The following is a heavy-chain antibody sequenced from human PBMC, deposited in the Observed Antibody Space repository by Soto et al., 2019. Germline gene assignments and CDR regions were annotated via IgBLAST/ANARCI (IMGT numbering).Heavy chain of an antibody. J-gene: IGHJ4*02. V-gene: IGHV2-5*01. CDR3: VRTPPGHSSSWYYFDY. D-gene: IGHD6-13*01. Sequence: SGPTLVNPTQTLTLTCTFSGFSLSTSGVGVGWIRQPPGKALEWLALIYWNDDKRYSPSLKSRLTITKDTSKNQVVLTMTNMDPVDTATYYCVRTPPGHSSSWYYFDYWGQGTLVTAPQ. CDR2: IYWNDDK. CDR1: GFSLSTSGVG.